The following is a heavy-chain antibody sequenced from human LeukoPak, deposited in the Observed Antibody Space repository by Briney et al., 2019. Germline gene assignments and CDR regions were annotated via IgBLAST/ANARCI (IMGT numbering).Heavy chain of an antibody. CDR2: IYYSGST. CDR1: GGSISSGGYY. Sequence: SQTLSLTCTVSGGSISSGGYYWSWIRQHPGKGLEWIGYIYYSGSTYYNPSLKSRVTISVDTSKNQFSLKLSSVTAADTAVYYCARDERYCSSTSCYGGVPNFYYYYGMDVWGQGTTVTVSS. CDR3: ARDERYCSSTSCYGGVPNFYYYYGMDV. D-gene: IGHD2-2*01. V-gene: IGHV4-31*03. J-gene: IGHJ6*02.